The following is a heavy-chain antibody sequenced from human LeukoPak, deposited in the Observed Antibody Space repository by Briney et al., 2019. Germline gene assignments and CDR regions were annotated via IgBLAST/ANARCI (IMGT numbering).Heavy chain of an antibody. CDR2: ITSSGSYI. CDR3: AKDQKYCGGDCYPED. D-gene: IGHD2-21*02. J-gene: IGHJ4*02. CDR1: AFSFSNYN. V-gene: IGHV3-21*04. Sequence: GGSLRLSCAASAFSFSNYNMNWVRQAPGKGLEWVSSITSSGSYIYYADSVKGRFTISRDNAKKSLYLQLNSLRAEDTAVYYCAKDQKYCGGDCYPEDWSQGTLVTVSS.